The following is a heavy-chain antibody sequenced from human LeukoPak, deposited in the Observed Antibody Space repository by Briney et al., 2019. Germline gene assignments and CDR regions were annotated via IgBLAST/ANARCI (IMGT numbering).Heavy chain of an antibody. D-gene: IGHD2-21*02. J-gene: IGHJ5*02. CDR2: IYYSGST. V-gene: IGHV4-39*07. CDR3: ARECGGDCFWFDP. Sequence: SETLSLTCTVSGGSISSSSYYWGWIRQPPGKGLEWIGSIYYSGSTYYNPSLKSRVTISVDTSKNQFSLKLSSVTAADTAVYYCARECGGDCFWFDPWGQGTLVTVSS. CDR1: GGSISSSSYY.